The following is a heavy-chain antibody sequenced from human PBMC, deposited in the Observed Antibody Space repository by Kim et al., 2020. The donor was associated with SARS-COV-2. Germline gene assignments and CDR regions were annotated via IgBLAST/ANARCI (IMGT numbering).Heavy chain of an antibody. D-gene: IGHD6-13*01. Sequence: KGRFTMSRDNAKNSLYVQMSRLRAEDTAVYYCARDEQLVAYYYYYYGMDVWGQGTTVTVSS. CDR3: ARDEQLVAYYYYYYGMDV. V-gene: IGHV3-7*04. J-gene: IGHJ6*02.